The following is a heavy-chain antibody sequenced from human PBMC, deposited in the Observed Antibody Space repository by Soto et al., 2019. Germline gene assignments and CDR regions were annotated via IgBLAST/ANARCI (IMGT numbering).Heavy chain of an antibody. CDR3: AREMGYCISTSCPFDY. CDR2: TSYDGSNK. CDR1: GFTLSSHA. J-gene: IGHJ4*02. V-gene: IGHV3-30-3*01. Sequence: QVQLVESGGGVVQPGGSLRLSCTASGFTLSSHAMHWVRQAPGKGLEWVAITSYDGSNKYHADSVKGRFTIPRDNSKNTLSLQMNSLRAEDTAVYYCAREMGYCISTSCPFDYWGQGTLVTVSS. D-gene: IGHD2-2*01.